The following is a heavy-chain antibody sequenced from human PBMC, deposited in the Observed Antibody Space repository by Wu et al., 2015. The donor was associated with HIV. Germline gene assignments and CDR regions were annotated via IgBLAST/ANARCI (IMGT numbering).Heavy chain of an antibody. CDR3: ARVLYYYDSSGYPLPDY. Sequence: QVQLVQSGAEVKKPGASVKVSCKASGYTFTGYYMHWVRQAPGQGLEWMGWINPNSGGTNYAQKFQGRVTMTRDTSISTAYMELSRLRSDDTAVYYCARVLYYYDSSGYPLPDYWGQGTLVTVSS. V-gene: IGHV1-2*02. J-gene: IGHJ4*02. CDR2: INPNSGGT. CDR1: GYTFTGYY. D-gene: IGHD3-22*01.